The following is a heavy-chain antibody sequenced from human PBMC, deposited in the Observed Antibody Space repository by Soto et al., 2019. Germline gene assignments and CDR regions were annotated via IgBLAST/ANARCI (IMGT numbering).Heavy chain of an antibody. J-gene: IGHJ6*02. D-gene: IGHD6-25*01. CDR3: AKDLGIAAAGYSYGMDV. V-gene: IGHV3-23*01. CDR2: ISGSGGST. CDR1: GFIFSSYA. Sequence: EVQLLESGGGLVQPGGSLRLSCAASGFIFSSYAMSWVRQAPGKGLEWVSAISGSGGSTYYADSVKGRFTISRDNSKNPFDLQMSSLRAEETAVYCWAKDLGIAAAGYSYGMDVWGQGTTVIVSS.